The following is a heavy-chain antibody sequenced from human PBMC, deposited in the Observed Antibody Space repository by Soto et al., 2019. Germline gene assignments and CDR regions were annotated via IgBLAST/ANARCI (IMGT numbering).Heavy chain of an antibody. CDR2: VSGSGATK. CDR1: GFTFSSHS. J-gene: IGHJ4*02. CDR3: ARAIRGFSYVVDY. Sequence: PGGSLRLSCAASGFTFSSHSINWVRQAPGKGLEWVSYVSGSGATKYYADSVKGRFTISRDNARNSLYLQMSSLSYEDTAVYYCARAIRGFSYVVDYWGQGTLVTVSS. V-gene: IGHV3-48*02. D-gene: IGHD5-18*01.